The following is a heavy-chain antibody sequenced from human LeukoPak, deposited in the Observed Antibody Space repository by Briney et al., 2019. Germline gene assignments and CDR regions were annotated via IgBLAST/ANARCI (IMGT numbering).Heavy chain of an antibody. J-gene: IGHJ4*02. Sequence: SVKVSCKASGGTFSSYAISRVRQAPGQGLEWMGGIIPIFGTANYAQKFQGRVTITADKSTSTAYMELSSLRSEDTAVYYCARGGHCGDYSFDYWGQGTLVTVSS. CDR3: ARGGHCGDYSFDY. D-gene: IGHD4-17*01. V-gene: IGHV1-69*06. CDR2: IIPIFGTA. CDR1: GGTFSSYA.